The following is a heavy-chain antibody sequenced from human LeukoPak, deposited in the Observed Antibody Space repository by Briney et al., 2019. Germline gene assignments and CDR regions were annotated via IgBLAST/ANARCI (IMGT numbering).Heavy chain of an antibody. D-gene: IGHD1-14*01. Sequence: SETLSLTCAVYGGSFSGYYWSWIRQPPGKGLEWIGEINHSGSTNYNPSLKSRVTISVDTSKNQFSLKLSSVAAADTAVYYCAGASPYRKGAFDIWGQGTMVTVSS. CDR2: INHSGST. CDR1: GGSFSGYY. CDR3: AGASPYRKGAFDI. V-gene: IGHV4-34*01. J-gene: IGHJ3*02.